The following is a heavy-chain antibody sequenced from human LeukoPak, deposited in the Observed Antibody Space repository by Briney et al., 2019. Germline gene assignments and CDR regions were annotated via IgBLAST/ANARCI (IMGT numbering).Heavy chain of an antibody. J-gene: IGHJ6*02. Sequence: GGSLRLSCAASGFTFSSYWMSWVRQAPGKGLEWVPNIKQDGSEKYYVDSVKGRFTISRDNAKNSLYLQMNSLRAEDTAVYYCARSQEIAAVYYYYGMDVWGQGTTVTVSS. D-gene: IGHD6-13*01. CDR2: IKQDGSEK. CDR1: GFTFSSYW. V-gene: IGHV3-7*03. CDR3: ARSQEIAAVYYYYGMDV.